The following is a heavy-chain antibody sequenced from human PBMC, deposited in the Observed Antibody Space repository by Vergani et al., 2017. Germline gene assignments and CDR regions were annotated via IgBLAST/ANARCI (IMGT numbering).Heavy chain of an antibody. CDR1: GGSISSYY. V-gene: IGHV4-59*12. J-gene: IGHJ6*02. D-gene: IGHD3-22*01. Sequence: QVQLQESGPGLVKPSETLSLTCTVSGGSISSYYWSWIRQPPGKGLEWIGYIYYSGSTNYNPSLKSRVTISVDTSISTAYLQWSSLKASDTAMYYCARVHSSGYSGDYYYGMDVWGQGTTVTVSS. CDR2: IYYSGST. CDR3: ARVHSSGYSGDYYYGMDV.